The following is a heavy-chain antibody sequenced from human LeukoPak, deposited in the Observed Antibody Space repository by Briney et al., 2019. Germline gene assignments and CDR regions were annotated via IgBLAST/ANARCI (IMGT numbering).Heavy chain of an antibody. CDR3: ARDPASGWYVSGFQH. CDR2: IYHSGST. CDR1: GYSITNGFY. Sequence: PSETLSLTCTVSGYSITNGFYWGWIRQPPGKGLEWIGSIYHSGSTHYNPSLNSRVTMSVDTSKNQFSLKLSSVTAADTAVYYCARDPASGWYVSGFQHWGQGTLVTVSS. J-gene: IGHJ1*01. V-gene: IGHV4-38-2*02. D-gene: IGHD6-19*01.